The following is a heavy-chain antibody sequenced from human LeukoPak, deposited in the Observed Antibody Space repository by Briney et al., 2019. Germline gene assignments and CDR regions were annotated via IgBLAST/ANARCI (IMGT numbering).Heavy chain of an antibody. V-gene: IGHV1-69*13. CDR1: GGTFSSYA. J-gene: IGHJ4*02. CDR2: IIPIFGTA. CDR3: ASWSRYYYDSSGLYYFDY. D-gene: IGHD3-22*01. Sequence: GASVNVSCTASGGTFSSYAISWVRQAPGQGLEWMGGIIPIFGTANYAQKFQGRVTITADESTSTAYMELSSLRSEDTAVYYCASWSRYYYDSSGLYYFDYWGQGTLVTVSS.